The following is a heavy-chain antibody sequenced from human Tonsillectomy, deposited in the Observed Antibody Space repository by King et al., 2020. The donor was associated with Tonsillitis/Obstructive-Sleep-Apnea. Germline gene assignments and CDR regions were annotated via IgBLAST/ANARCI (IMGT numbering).Heavy chain of an antibody. CDR1: GFTFSSYA. CDR2: ISGGGDST. J-gene: IGHJ4*02. V-gene: IGHV3-23*04. D-gene: IGHD2-2*01. Sequence: VQLVESGGGLVQPGGSLRLSCAASGFTFSSYAVSWVRQAPGKGLEWVSTISGGGDSTYYADSVTGRFTISRDNSKNTLYLQMNSLRAGDTAVYYCVKAHQGIVVAPAAMGYWGQGTLVTVLS. CDR3: VKAHQGIVVAPAAMGY.